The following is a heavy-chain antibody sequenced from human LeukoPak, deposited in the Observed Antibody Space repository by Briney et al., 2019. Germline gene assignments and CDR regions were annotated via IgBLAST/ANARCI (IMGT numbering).Heavy chain of an antibody. V-gene: IGHV4-30-2*01. CDR1: GGSISSGGYY. Sequence: KTSETLSLTCTVSGGSISSGGYYWSWIRQPPGKGLEWIGYIYHSGSTYYNPSLKSRVTISVDRSKNQFSLKLSSVTAADTAVYYCARDSIAAAGTFWGQGTLVTVSS. CDR3: ARDSIAAAGTF. CDR2: IYHSGST. J-gene: IGHJ4*02. D-gene: IGHD6-13*01.